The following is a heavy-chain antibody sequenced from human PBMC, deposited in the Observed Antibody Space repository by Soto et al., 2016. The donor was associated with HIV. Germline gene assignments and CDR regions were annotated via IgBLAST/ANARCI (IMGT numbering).Heavy chain of an antibody. D-gene: IGHD1-1*01. CDR2: ISSSGSYI. J-gene: IGHJ4*02. CDR3: ARFGMYHWNAKGGYFFDN. CDR1: GFTFSSYS. V-gene: IGHV3-21*01. Sequence: EVQLVESGGGLVKPGGSLRLSCAVSGFTFSSYSMNWVRQAPGKGLEWVSCISSSGSYIYYADSLKGRFTISRDNAKNSLYLQMNSLRAEDTAVYYCARFGMYHWNAKGGYFFDNWGQGNPGHRLL.